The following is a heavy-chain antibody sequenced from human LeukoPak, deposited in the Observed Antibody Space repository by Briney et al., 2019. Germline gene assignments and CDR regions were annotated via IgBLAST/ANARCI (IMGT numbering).Heavy chain of an antibody. CDR3: AKDVGSYCVGSLAY. CDR2: ISGSGGST. J-gene: IGHJ4*02. D-gene: IGHD1-26*01. CDR1: GFTFSSYA. Sequence: GGSLRLSCAASGFTFSSYAMSWVRRAPGKGLEWVSAISGSGGSTYYADSVKGRFTISRDNSKNTLYLQMNSLRAEDTAVYYCAKDVGSYCVGSLAYWGQGTLVTVSS. V-gene: IGHV3-23*01.